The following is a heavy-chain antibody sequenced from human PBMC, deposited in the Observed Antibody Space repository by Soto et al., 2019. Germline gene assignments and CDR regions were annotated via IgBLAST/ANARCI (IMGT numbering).Heavy chain of an antibody. Sequence: GGSLRLSCAASGFTFSSYWMHWVRQAPGKGLVWVSRINSDGSSTSYADSVKGRFTISRDNAKNTLYLQMNSLRAEDTAVYYCAREGGGRDKTEKFFDYWGQGTLVTVSS. CDR3: AREGGGRDKTEKFFDY. D-gene: IGHD3-16*01. V-gene: IGHV3-74*01. CDR2: INSDGSST. J-gene: IGHJ4*02. CDR1: GFTFSSYW.